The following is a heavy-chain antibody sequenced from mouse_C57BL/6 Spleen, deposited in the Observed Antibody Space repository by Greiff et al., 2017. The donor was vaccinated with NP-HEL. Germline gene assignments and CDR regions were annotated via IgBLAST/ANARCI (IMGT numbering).Heavy chain of an antibody. J-gene: IGHJ4*01. CDR2: INYDGSST. V-gene: IGHV5-16*01. CDR3: ARYYYGSSYFYYAMDY. D-gene: IGHD1-1*01. Sequence: EVQLVESEGGLVQPGSSMKLSCTASGFTFSDYYMAWVRQVPEKGLEWVANINYDGSSTYYLDSLKSRFIISRDNAKNILYLQMSSLKSEDTATYYCARYYYGSSYFYYAMDYWGQGTSVTVSS. CDR1: GFTFSDYY.